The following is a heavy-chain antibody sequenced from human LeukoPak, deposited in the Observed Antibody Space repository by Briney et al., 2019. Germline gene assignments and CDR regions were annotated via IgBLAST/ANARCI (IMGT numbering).Heavy chain of an antibody. D-gene: IGHD3-9*01. CDR2: FSSNGGST. J-gene: IGHJ4*02. Sequence: GGSLRLSCSASGFTFSSYAMHWVRQAPGKGLEYVSAFSSNGGSTYYADSVKGRFTISRDNSKNTLYLQMSSLRAEDTAVYYCVKPGLGYFDSYYFDYWGQGTLVTVSS. V-gene: IGHV3-64D*06. CDR3: VKPGLGYFDSYYFDY. CDR1: GFTFSSYA.